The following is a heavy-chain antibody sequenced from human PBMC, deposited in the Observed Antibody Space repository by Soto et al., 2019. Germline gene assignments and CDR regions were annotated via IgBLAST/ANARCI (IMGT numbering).Heavy chain of an antibody. CDR3: AADRDTYYDYVLRGYRVVGFDS. CDR2: TVVGSGNT. J-gene: IGHJ4*02. Sequence: ASVKVSCKASGFTFISSAVQWVRQARGQRLEWIGWTVVGSGNTNYAQKFQERVTITSDTSTSTAYMELSSLRSEDTAVYYCAADRDTYYDYVLRGYRVVGFDSWGQGTLVTVSS. V-gene: IGHV1-58*01. CDR1: GFTFISSA. D-gene: IGHD3-16*02.